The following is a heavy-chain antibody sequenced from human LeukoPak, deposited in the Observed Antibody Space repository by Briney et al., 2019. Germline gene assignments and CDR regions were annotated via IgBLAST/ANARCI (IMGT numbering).Heavy chain of an antibody. V-gene: IGHV3-21*01. J-gene: IGHJ4*02. Sequence: GGSLRLSCAASGFTLCRYCMRWLRQAPGKGLEWVSSISSSSSYIYYADSVKGRFTIFRDNAKNSLYLQMNSLRAEDTAVYYCARDFRQQLVLQGDYWGQGTLVTVSS. CDR1: GFTLCRYC. D-gene: IGHD6-13*01. CDR2: ISSSSSYI. CDR3: ARDFRQQLVLQGDY.